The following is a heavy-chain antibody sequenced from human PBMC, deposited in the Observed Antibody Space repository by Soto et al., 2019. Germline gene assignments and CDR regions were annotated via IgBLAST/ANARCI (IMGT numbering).Heavy chain of an antibody. Sequence: QVQLVQSGAEVKKPGSSVKVSCKASGGTFSSYAISWVRQAPGQGLEWMGGIIPIFGTANYAQKFQGRVTSTADESTSTAYMELSSLRSEDTAVYYCARPEAYYYDSSGWGGWFDPWGQGTLVTVSS. CDR3: ARPEAYYYDSSGWGGWFDP. J-gene: IGHJ5*02. CDR1: GGTFSSYA. D-gene: IGHD3-22*01. V-gene: IGHV1-69*01. CDR2: IIPIFGTA.